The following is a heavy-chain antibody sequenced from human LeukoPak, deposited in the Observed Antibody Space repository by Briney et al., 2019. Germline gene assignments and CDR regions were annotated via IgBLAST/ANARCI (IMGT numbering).Heavy chain of an antibody. Sequence: SETQSLTCTVSGGSISSYYWSWIRQPPGKGLEWIGYIYYSGSTNYNPSLKSRVTISVDTSKNQFSLKLSSVTAADTAVYYCARDSVGGSYSYWGQGTLVTVSS. CDR2: IYYSGST. CDR1: GGSISSYY. CDR3: ARDSVGGSYSY. V-gene: IGHV4-59*01. J-gene: IGHJ4*02. D-gene: IGHD1-26*01.